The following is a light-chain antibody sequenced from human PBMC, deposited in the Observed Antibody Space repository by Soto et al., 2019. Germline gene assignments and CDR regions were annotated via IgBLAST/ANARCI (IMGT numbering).Light chain of an antibody. CDR1: QSVSSSY. CDR3: HQYDSSPLT. CDR2: GAS. J-gene: IGKJ4*01. Sequence: EIGLTQSPGTLYLSPGERATLSCRARQSVSSSYLAWYQQKPGQAPRLLIYGASSRATGIPDRFSGSGSGTDFTLTISRLEPEDFAVYYCHQYDSSPLTFGGGTKVEIK. V-gene: IGKV3-20*01.